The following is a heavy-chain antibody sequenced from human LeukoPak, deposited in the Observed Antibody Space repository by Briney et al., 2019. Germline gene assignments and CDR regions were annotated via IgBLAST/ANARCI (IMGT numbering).Heavy chain of an antibody. J-gene: IGHJ4*02. CDR3: ARAGPQYYDFWSGYYSFDY. D-gene: IGHD3-3*01. V-gene: IGHV4-59*01. CDR1: GGSISSYY. CDR2: IYYSGST. Sequence: SETLSLTCTVSGGSISSYYWSWIRQPPGKGLEWIGYIYYSGSTNYNPSLKSRVTISVDTSKNQFSLKLSSVTAADTAVYYCARAGPQYYDFWSGYYSFDYWGREPWSPSPQ.